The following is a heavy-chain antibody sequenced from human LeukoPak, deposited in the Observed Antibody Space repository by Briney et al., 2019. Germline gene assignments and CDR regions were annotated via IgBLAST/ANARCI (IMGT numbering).Heavy chain of an antibody. J-gene: IGHJ4*02. CDR2: IYYSGST. CDR3: ARGDSSPRGDY. D-gene: IGHD3-22*01. CDR1: GGSISSSSYY. V-gene: IGHV4-39*01. Sequence: PSETLSLTCTVSGGSISSSSYYWGWIRQPPGKGLEWIGSIYYSGSTYYNPSLKSRVTISVDTSKNQFSLKLSSVTAADTAVYYCARGDSSPRGDYWGQGTLVTVSS.